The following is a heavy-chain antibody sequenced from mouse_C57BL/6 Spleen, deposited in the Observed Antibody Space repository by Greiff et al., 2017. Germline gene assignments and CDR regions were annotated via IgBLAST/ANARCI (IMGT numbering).Heavy chain of an antibody. CDR3: TRVGDGQYYFDY. J-gene: IGHJ2*01. D-gene: IGHD2-3*01. CDR2: IDPETGGT. CDR1: GYTFTDYE. Sequence: QVQLQQSGAELVRPGASVTLSCKASGYTFTDYEMHWVKQTPVHGLEWIGAIDPETGGTAYNQKFKGKAILTADKSSSTAYMELRSLTSEDSAVYYCTRVGDGQYYFDYWGQGTTLTVSS. V-gene: IGHV1-15*01.